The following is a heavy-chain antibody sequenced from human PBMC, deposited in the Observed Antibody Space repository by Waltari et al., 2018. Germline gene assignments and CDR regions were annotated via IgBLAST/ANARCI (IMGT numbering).Heavy chain of an antibody. V-gene: IGHV4-39*01. D-gene: IGHD3-22*01. J-gene: IGHJ3*02. Sequence: QLQLQESGPGLVKPSETLSLTCTVSGGSISSSSYYWGWIRQPPGTGLVWSGSINYSGSTDYNPSLKSRVTISVDTSKNQFSLKLSSVTAADTAVYYCARLNYDDDAFDIWGQGTMVTVSS. CDR2: INYSGST. CDR1: GGSISSSSYY. CDR3: ARLNYDDDAFDI.